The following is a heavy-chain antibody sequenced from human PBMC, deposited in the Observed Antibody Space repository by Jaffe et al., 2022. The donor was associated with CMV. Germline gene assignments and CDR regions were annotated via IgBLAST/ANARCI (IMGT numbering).Heavy chain of an antibody. CDR1: GGSFSGYY. J-gene: IGHJ5*02. Sequence: QVQLQQWGAGLLKPSETLSLTCAVYGGSFSGYYWSWIRQPPGKGLEWIGEINHSGSTNYNPSLKSRVTISVDTSKNQFSLKLSSVTAADTAVYYCARALRFLEWLRWFDPWGQGTLVTVSS. CDR3: ARALRFLEWLRWFDP. V-gene: IGHV4-34*01. CDR2: INHSGST. D-gene: IGHD3-3*01.